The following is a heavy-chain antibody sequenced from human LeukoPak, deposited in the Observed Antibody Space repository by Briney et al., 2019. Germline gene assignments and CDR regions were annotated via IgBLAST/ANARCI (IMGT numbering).Heavy chain of an antibody. CDR1: GGSFSGYY. Sequence: PSETLSLTCAVYGGSFSGYYWSWIRQPPGKGLEWIGEINHSGSTNYNPSLKSRVTISVDTSKNQFSLKLSSVTAADTAVYYCAKPHTPYCSGATCYLFDFWGQGTLVTVSS. CDR2: INHSGST. CDR3: AKPHTPYCSGATCYLFDF. J-gene: IGHJ4*02. V-gene: IGHV4-34*01. D-gene: IGHD2-15*01.